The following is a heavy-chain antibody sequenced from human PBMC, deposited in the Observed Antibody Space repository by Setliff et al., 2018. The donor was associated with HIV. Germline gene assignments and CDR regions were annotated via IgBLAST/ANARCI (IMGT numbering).Heavy chain of an antibody. D-gene: IGHD6-19*01. J-gene: IGHJ4*02. Sequence: ASVKVSCKASGYTFTSYAMHWVRQAPGQRPEWMGCINGGSGRTEYSQKFQSRVTITRDTAARTDYMELSSLRSEDTAVYFCAREGEGNGWARLDYWGQGTLVTVSS. CDR1: GYTFTSYA. CDR3: AREGEGNGWARLDY. V-gene: IGHV1-3*01. CDR2: INGGSGRT.